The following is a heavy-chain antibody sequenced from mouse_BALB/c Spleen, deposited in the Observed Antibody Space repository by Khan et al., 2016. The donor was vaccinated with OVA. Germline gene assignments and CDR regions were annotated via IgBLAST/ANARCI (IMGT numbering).Heavy chain of an antibody. J-gene: IGHJ4*01. CDR3: ARQPYYHYYVMDY. D-gene: IGHD2-10*01. Sequence: VQLQESGPGLVAPSQSLSITCTISGFSLTNYGIHWVRQPSGKGLEWLVVIWSDGSTTYNSALKSRLSISKDNSKSQVFLKMNSLQTDDTAMYYWARQPYYHYYVMDYWGQGTSVTVSS. V-gene: IGHV2-6-1*01. CDR2: IWSDGST. CDR1: GFSLTNYG.